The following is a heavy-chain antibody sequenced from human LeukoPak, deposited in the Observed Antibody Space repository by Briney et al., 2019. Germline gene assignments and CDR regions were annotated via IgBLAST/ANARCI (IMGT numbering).Heavy chain of an antibody. D-gene: IGHD4/OR15-4a*01. V-gene: IGHV3-9*01. Sequence: GGSLRLSCEASGFTFHEYAMHWVRQAPGKGLEWVSGTSWNSLNTGYADSVKGRFTVSRDNARTSLFLQMNSLRPEGTALYYCVKEGRAGAFSRRRYYSYGMDVWGQGTTVTVSS. CDR2: TSWNSLNT. CDR1: GFTFHEYA. J-gene: IGHJ6*02. CDR3: VKEGRAGAFSRRRYYSYGMDV.